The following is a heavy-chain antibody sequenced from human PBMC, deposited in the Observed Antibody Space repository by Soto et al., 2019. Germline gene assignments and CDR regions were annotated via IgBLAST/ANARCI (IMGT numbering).Heavy chain of an antibody. CDR3: ARKISGVANLGY. V-gene: IGHV1-8*01. CDR1: GYTFTNYD. CDR2: MNPNSGNT. Sequence: QVQLVQSEAEVKRPGASVKVSCKTSGYTFTNYDINWVRQATGQGLEWMGWMNPNSGNTGYTQKFQGSGTMPRNTSRTTAYMELSSLGSEDTAVYYCARKISGVANLGYWGQGTLVTVSS. D-gene: IGHD3-3*01. J-gene: IGHJ4*02.